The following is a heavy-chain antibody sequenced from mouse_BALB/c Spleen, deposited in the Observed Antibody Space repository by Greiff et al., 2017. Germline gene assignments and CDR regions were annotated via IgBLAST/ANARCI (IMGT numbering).Heavy chain of an antibody. CDR3: ARHPLYGNLFDY. V-gene: IGHV5-9-3*01. CDR2: ISSGGSYT. Sequence: VQLKESGGGLVKPGGSLKLSCAASGFTFSSYAMSWVRQTPEKRLEWVATISSGGSYTYYPDSVKGRFTISRDNAKNTLYLQMSSLRSEDTAMYYCARHPLYGNLFDYWGQGTSVTVSS. D-gene: IGHD2-1*01. J-gene: IGHJ4*01. CDR1: GFTFSSYA.